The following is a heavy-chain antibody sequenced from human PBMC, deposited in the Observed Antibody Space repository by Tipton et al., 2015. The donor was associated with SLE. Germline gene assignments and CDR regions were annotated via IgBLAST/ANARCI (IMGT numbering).Heavy chain of an antibody. CDR3: ARDLTSFYGMDV. J-gene: IGHJ6*02. Sequence: SLRLSCAASGFTFSSYSMNWVRQAPGKGLEWVSVIYSGGSTYYADSVKGRFTISRDNSKNTLYLQMNSLRAEDTAVYYCARDLTSFYGMDVWGQGTTVTVTS. CDR1: GFTFSSYS. V-gene: IGHV3-66*02. CDR2: IYSGGST. D-gene: IGHD3-9*01.